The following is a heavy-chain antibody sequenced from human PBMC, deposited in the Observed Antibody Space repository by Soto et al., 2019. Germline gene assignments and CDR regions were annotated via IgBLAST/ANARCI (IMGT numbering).Heavy chain of an antibody. CDR2: INSDGSST. CDR3: ARNRPPSVAGSYYYYYGMDV. CDR1: GFTFSSYW. Sequence: PGGSLRLSCAASGFTFSSYWMHWVRQAPGKGLVWVSRINSDGSSTSYADSVKGRFTISRDNAKNTLYLQMNSLRAEDTAVYYCARNRPPSVAGSYYYYYGMDVWGQGTTVTVSS. V-gene: IGHV3-74*01. D-gene: IGHD6-6*01. J-gene: IGHJ6*02.